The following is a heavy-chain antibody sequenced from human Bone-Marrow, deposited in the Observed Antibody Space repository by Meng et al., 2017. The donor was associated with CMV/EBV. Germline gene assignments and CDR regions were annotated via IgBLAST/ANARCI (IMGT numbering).Heavy chain of an antibody. CDR3: ATRVKVPAAPWY. CDR2: IYSGGST. CDR1: GFTFSSYA. J-gene: IGHJ4*02. Sequence: GGSLRLSCAASGFTFSSYAMHWVRQAPGKGLEWVSVIYSGGSTYYADSVKGRFTISRDNSKNTLYLQMNSLRAEDTAVYYCATRVKVPAAPWYWGQGTLVTVSS. D-gene: IGHD2-2*01. V-gene: IGHV3-53*01.